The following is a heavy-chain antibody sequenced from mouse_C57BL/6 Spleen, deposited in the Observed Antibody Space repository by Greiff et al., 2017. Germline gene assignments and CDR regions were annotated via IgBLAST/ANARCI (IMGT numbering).Heavy chain of an antibody. Sequence: EVHLVESGPELVKPGASVKISCKASGYSFTGYYMNWVKQSPEKSLEWIGEINPSTGGTTYNQKFKAKATLTVDKSSSTAYMQLKSLTSEDSAVYYCARRSPDYWGQGTTLTVSS. CDR2: INPSTGGT. J-gene: IGHJ2*01. CDR1: GYSFTGYY. V-gene: IGHV1-42*01. CDR3: ARRSPDY.